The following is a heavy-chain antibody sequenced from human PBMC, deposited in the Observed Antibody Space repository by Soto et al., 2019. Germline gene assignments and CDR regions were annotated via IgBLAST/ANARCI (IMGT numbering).Heavy chain of an antibody. V-gene: IGHV4-39*01. Sequence: SETLSLTCIVSCESISSSSYYWGWIRQPPGKGLEWIGSIYYSGRTYYNPSFKSRVTISIDTSKNQFSLKLSSVTATDTAVYYCARQRTTVVTQAYFDHWGQGALVTVSS. CDR2: IYYSGRT. CDR1: CESISSSSYY. CDR3: ARQRTTVVTQAYFDH. J-gene: IGHJ4*02. D-gene: IGHD2-21*02.